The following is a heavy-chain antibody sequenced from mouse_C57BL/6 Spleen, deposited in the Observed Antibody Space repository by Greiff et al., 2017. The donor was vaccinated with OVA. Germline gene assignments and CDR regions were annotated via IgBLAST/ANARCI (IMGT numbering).Heavy chain of an antibody. CDR1: GYTFTSYW. J-gene: IGHJ2*01. Sequence: QVQLQQPGAELVKPGASVKLSCKASGYTFTSYWMQWVKQRPGQGLEWIGEIDPSDSYTNYNQKFKGKATLTVDTSSSTAYMQLSSLPSEDSAVYYGARRYYGSSYRFDDWGQGTTLTVSS. CDR2: IDPSDSYT. CDR3: ARRYYGSSYRFDD. V-gene: IGHV1-50*01. D-gene: IGHD1-1*01.